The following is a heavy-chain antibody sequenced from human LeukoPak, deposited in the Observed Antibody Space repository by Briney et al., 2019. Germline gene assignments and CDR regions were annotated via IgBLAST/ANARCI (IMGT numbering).Heavy chain of an antibody. D-gene: IGHD6-13*01. J-gene: IGHJ6*03. CDR3: ARDIAYNMDV. V-gene: IGHV1-18*01. CDR1: GYIFRSYG. Sequence: ASVKVSCKAFGYIFRSYGISWVRQAPGHGLEWLGWINPYDGKINYGRNFQGRVTVTADTSTSTAYMELRSLRSDDTAVYFCARDIAYNMDVWGKGTTVTVSS. CDR2: INPYDGKI.